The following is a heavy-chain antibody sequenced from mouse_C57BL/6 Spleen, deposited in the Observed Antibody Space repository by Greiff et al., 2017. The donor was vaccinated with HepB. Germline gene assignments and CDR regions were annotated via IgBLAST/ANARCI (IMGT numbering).Heavy chain of an antibody. Sequence: DVMLVESGGGLVKPGGSLKLSCAASGFTFSDYGMHWVRQAPEKGLEWVAYISSGSSTIYYADTVKGRFTISRDNAKNTLFLQMTSLRTEDTAMYYGARQGGYFDYWGQGTTLTVSS. V-gene: IGHV5-17*01. CDR1: GFTFSDYG. CDR2: ISSGSSTI. J-gene: IGHJ2*01. CDR3: ARQGGYFDY.